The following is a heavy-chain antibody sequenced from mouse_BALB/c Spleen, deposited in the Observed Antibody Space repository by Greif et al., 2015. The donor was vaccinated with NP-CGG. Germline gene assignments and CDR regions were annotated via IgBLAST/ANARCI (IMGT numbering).Heavy chain of an antibody. CDR2: IDPANGNT. D-gene: IGHD1-1*01. CDR1: GFNIKDTY. J-gene: IGHJ1*01. Sequence: EVQLQESGAELVKPGASVKLSCTASGFNIKDTYMHWVKQRPEQGLEWIGRIDPANGNTKYDPKFQGKATITADTSSNTAYLQLSSLTSEDTAVYYCAKGCYGSSYWYFDVWGAGTTVTVSS. CDR3: AKGCYGSSYWYFDV. V-gene: IGHV14-3*02.